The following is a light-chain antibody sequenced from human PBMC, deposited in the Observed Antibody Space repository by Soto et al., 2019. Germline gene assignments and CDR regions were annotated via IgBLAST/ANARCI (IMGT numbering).Light chain of an antibody. V-gene: IGKV3-20*01. CDR3: QHYGASQYT. CDR2: GAS. J-gene: IGKJ2*01. CDR1: QSVTSSN. Sequence: IVLTQSPGTLSLSPGATAILSCRASQSVTSSNLAWYQQRPGQAPRLLIYGASNRATGIAERFSGSGSGADFRLTISRLEPEDFAVYYCQHYGASQYTFGQGTKLELK.